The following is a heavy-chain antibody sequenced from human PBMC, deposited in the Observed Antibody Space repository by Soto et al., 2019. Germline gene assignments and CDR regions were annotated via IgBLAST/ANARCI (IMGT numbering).Heavy chain of an antibody. J-gene: IGHJ4*02. Sequence: QVQLVQSGAEVKQPGASVKVSCKGSGYTFISYGVNWVRQAPGQGLEWVGWISGYNGNTKYAQKFQGRVTMTTDTSSSTAYMELRSLSSDDTAVYYCARDMDGSSWYRVGYWGQGTLVTVSS. CDR3: ARDMDGSSWYRVGY. CDR1: GYTFISYG. V-gene: IGHV1-18*01. D-gene: IGHD6-13*01. CDR2: ISGYNGNT.